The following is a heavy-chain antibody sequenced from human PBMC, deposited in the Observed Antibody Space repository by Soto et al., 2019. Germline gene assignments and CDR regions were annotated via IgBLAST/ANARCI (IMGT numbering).Heavy chain of an antibody. CDR1: GFTFSSYG. J-gene: IGHJ6*02. D-gene: IGHD2-15*01. Sequence: GGSLRLSCAASGFTFSSYGMHWVRQAPGKGLEWVAVIWYDGSNKYYADSVKGRFTISRDNSKNTLYLKMNSLRAEDTAVYYCAREARRLLIYYYYGMDVWGQGTTVTVSS. V-gene: IGHV3-33*01. CDR2: IWYDGSNK. CDR3: AREARRLLIYYYYGMDV.